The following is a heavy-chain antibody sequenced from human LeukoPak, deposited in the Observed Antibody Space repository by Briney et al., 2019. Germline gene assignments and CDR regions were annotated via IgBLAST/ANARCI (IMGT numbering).Heavy chain of an antibody. J-gene: IGHJ4*02. CDR1: GGSISSSSYY. CDR2: IYYSGST. Sequence: SETLSLTCTVSGGSISSSSYYWGWIRQPPGKGLEWIGSIYYSGSTYYNPSLKSRVTISVDTSKNQFSLKLSSVTAADTAVYYCARGRAFDYWGQGTPVTVSS. V-gene: IGHV4-39*07. CDR3: ARGRAFDY.